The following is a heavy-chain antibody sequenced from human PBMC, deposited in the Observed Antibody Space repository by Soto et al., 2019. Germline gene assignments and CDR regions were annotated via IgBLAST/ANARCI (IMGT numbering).Heavy chain of an antibody. CDR1: GDTFTSYY. D-gene: IGHD2-21*02. J-gene: IGHJ4*02. V-gene: IGHV1-46*03. Sequence: ASVKVSCKSSGDTFTSYYMHWARQAPGQGLEWMGIINPSGGSTSYAQKFQGRVTMTRDTSTSTVYMELSSLRSEDTAVYYCASPGAYCGGDCSFFDYWGQGTLVTVSS. CDR3: ASPGAYCGGDCSFFDY. CDR2: INPSGGST.